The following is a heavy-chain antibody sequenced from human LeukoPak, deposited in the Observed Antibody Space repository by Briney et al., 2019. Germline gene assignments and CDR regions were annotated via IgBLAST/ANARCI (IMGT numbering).Heavy chain of an antibody. CDR1: GFTFSNAW. Sequence: GGSLRLSCAASGFTFSNAWMSWVRQAPGKGLEWVGRIKSKTDGGTTDYAAPVKGRFTISRDDSKNALYLQMNSLKTEDTAVYYCTTNIHYDSSGRPFDYWGQGTLVTVSS. CDR3: TTNIHYDSSGRPFDY. J-gene: IGHJ4*02. CDR2: IKSKTDGGTT. V-gene: IGHV3-15*01. D-gene: IGHD3-22*01.